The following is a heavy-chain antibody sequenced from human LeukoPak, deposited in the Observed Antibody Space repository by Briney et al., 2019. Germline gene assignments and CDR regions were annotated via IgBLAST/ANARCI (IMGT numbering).Heavy chain of an antibody. CDR3: ARDFNVGYDFDY. Sequence: GESLRLSCAASGFRFGGFSMNWVRQAPGKGLEWISYISTTSSATYYAASVKGRFTISRDNAKNSLYLQMNSLRAEDTAVYYCARDFNVGYDFDYWGQGTLVTVSS. CDR1: GFRFGGFS. D-gene: IGHD1-1*01. J-gene: IGHJ4*02. CDR2: ISTTSSAT. V-gene: IGHV3-48*01.